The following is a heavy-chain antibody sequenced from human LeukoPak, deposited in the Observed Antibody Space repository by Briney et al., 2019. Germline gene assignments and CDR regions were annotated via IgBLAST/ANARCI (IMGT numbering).Heavy chain of an antibody. Sequence: ASVKVSCKASGYTFTSYGISWVRQAPGQGLEWMGWISAYNGSTNYAQKLQGRVTMTTDTSTSTAYMELRSLRSDDTAVYYCARARGYCSSTSCYSNNWFDPWGQGTLVTVSS. CDR1: GYTFTSYG. CDR3: ARARGYCSSTSCYSNNWFDP. J-gene: IGHJ5*02. CDR2: ISAYNGST. D-gene: IGHD2-2*02. V-gene: IGHV1-18*01.